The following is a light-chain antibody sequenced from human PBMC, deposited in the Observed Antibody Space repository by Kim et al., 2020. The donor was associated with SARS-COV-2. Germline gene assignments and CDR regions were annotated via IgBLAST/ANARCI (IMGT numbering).Light chain of an antibody. J-gene: IGKJ3*01. CDR1: QGVSTF. CDR2: VAS. V-gene: IGKV3-11*01. CDR3: QQSIRRPLT. Sequence: DIVLTQSPATLSLSPGERATLSCRASQGVSTFLAWYQQTPGEAPRLLIHVASNRANGIPARFSGSGSGTDFTLTITSLEPGDFAVYYCQQSIRRPLTLGPRTKVDI.